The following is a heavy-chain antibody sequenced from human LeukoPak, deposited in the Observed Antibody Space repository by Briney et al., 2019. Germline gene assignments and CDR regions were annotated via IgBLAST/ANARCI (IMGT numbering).Heavy chain of an antibody. D-gene: IGHD5-24*01. V-gene: IGHV3-9*01. Sequence: GGSLRLSCAASGFTFDDHAMHWVRQAPGKGLEWVSGLSWNSGSIDYADSVKGRFTISRDNAKNSLYLQMNSLRAEDTALYYCAKGPGMATVKRYLDYWGQGTLVTGSS. J-gene: IGHJ4*02. CDR2: LSWNSGSI. CDR1: GFTFDDHA. CDR3: AKGPGMATVKRYLDY.